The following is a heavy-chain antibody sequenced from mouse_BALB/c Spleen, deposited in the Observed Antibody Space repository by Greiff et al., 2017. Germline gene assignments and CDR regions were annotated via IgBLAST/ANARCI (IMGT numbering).Heavy chain of an antibody. CDR3: ARWVITRGFAY. Sequence: ESGPGLVKPSQSLSLTCTVTGYSITSDYAWNWIRQFPGNKLEWMGYISYSGSTSYNPSLKSRISITRDTSKNQFFLQLNSVTTEDTATYYCARWVITRGFAYWGQGTLVTVSA. D-gene: IGHD2-4*01. CDR2: ISYSGST. V-gene: IGHV3-2*02. J-gene: IGHJ3*01. CDR1: GYSITSDYA.